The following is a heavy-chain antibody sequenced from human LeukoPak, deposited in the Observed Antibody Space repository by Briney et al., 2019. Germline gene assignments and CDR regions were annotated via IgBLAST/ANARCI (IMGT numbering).Heavy chain of an antibody. CDR1: GFTFDTYN. D-gene: IGHD2-15*01. Sequence: PGGSLRLSCVASGFTFDTYNMNWVRQAPGKGLVWVWSISSTSSYIYYADSVKGRFTISRDNAKNSLYLQMNSLRDEDTAMYYCARTISGDCSADNCYWYFDLWGRGTLVTVSS. CDR2: ISSTSSYI. CDR3: ARTISGDCSADNCYWYFDL. J-gene: IGHJ2*01. V-gene: IGHV3-21*01.